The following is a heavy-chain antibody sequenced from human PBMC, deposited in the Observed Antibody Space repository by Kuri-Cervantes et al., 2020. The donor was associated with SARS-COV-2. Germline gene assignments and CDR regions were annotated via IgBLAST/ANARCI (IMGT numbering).Heavy chain of an antibody. CDR2: LTSTEGLA. V-gene: IGHV3-23*01. CDR1: GFTFSDFA. Sequence: GESLKISCSAPGFTFSDFAMTWVRQAPGKGLEWVTSLTSTEGLAYYADSVRGRFTISRDNSRNILFLQMSSLRVEDSAVYYCAKALPLGHQSYYPMDVWGQGATVTVSS. D-gene: IGHD3-22*01. J-gene: IGHJ6*02. CDR3: AKALPLGHQSYYPMDV.